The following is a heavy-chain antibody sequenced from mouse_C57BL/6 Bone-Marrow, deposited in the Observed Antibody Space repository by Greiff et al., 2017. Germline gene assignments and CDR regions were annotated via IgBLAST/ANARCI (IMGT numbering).Heavy chain of an antibody. CDR1: GYTFTSYW. D-gene: IGHD4-1*01. CDR3: ARRNWEEGCFDY. Sequence: VQLQQPGAELVKPGASVKMSCKASGYTFTSYWITWVKQRPGQGLEWIGDIYPGSGSTNYNEKFKSKATLTVDTSSSTAYMQLSSLTSEDSAVYYCARRNWEEGCFDYWGQGTTLTVSS. V-gene: IGHV1-55*01. CDR2: IYPGSGST. J-gene: IGHJ2*01.